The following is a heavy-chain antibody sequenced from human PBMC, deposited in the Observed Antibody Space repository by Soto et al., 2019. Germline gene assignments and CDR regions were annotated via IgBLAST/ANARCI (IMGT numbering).Heavy chain of an antibody. Sequence: GGSLRLSCAASGFTFSSYWMSWVRQAPGKGLEWVANIKQDGSEKYYVDSVKGRFTISRDNAKNSLYLQMNSLRAEDTAVYYCAIGPSSLPARDAIDISGQGTMVSVSS. CDR2: IKQDGSEK. CDR1: GFTFSSYW. D-gene: IGHD6-6*01. J-gene: IGHJ3*02. V-gene: IGHV3-7*01. CDR3: AIGPSSLPARDAIDI.